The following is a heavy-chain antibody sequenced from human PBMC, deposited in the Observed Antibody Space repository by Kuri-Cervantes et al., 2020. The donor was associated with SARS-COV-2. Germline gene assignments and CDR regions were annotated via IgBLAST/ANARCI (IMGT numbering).Heavy chain of an antibody. CDR2: IGTAGDT. CDR3: ARDLGGPRFGGMDG. Sequence: ETLSLTCAASGFTFSSYDMHWVRQATGKGLEWVSAIGTAGDTYYPGSVKGRFTISRENAKNSLYLQMNSLRAGDTAVYYCARDLGGPRFGGMDGWGQGTTVTVSS. J-gene: IGHJ6*02. V-gene: IGHV3-13*01. D-gene: IGHD3-16*01. CDR1: GFTFSSYD.